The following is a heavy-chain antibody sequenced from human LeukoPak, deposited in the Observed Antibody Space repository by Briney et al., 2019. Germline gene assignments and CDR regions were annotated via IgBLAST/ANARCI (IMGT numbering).Heavy chain of an antibody. Sequence: ASVKVSCKVSGYTLTELSMHWVRQAPGKGLEWVGGFDPEDGETIYAQKFQGRVTMTEDTSTDTAYMELSSLRSEDTAVYYCATPKTYSSSSFNFDYWGQGTLVTVSS. D-gene: IGHD6-6*01. CDR1: GYTLTELS. CDR2: FDPEDGET. V-gene: IGHV1-24*01. J-gene: IGHJ4*02. CDR3: ATPKTYSSSSFNFDY.